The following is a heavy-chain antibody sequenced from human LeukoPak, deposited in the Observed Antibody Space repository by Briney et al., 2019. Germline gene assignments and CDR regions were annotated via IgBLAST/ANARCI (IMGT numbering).Heavy chain of an antibody. J-gene: IGHJ4*02. CDR2: IKQDGYEK. CDR3: ARDKIVGPTTLDY. D-gene: IGHD1-26*01. Sequence: GRSLRLSCAASGFTLSGYWMSWVRQTPEKGLEWVANIKQDGYEKYYVDSVKGRFTISRDNAKNSLYLQMNSLRADDTAIYYCARDKIVGPTTLDYWGQGTLVTVSS. V-gene: IGHV3-7*01. CDR1: GFTLSGYW.